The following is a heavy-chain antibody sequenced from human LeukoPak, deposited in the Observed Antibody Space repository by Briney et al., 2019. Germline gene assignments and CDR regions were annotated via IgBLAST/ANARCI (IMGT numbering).Heavy chain of an antibody. Sequence: ASVKVSCKASGYTFIGYYMHWVRRAPGQGLEWMGWINPNSGGTHYAQKFQGRVTMTRDTSISTAYMELSRLRSDDTAVYYCARGSGSVTLSYYYGMDVWGQGTTVTVSS. CDR1: GYTFIGYY. D-gene: IGHD3-3*01. J-gene: IGHJ6*02. V-gene: IGHV1-2*02. CDR2: INPNSGGT. CDR3: ARGSGSVTLSYYYGMDV.